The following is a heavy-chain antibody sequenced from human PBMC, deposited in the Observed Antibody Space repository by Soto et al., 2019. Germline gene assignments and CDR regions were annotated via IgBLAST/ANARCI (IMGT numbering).Heavy chain of an antibody. CDR2: ISSSSSYI. D-gene: IGHD6-19*01. J-gene: IGHJ6*04. CDR1: GFTFSSYS. Sequence: PGGSLRLSCAASGFTFSSYSMNWVRQAPGKGLEWVSSISSSSSYIYYADSVKGRFTISRDNAKNSLYLQMNSLRAEDTAVYYCARDTLTPLKDSSGWPDVWGKGTTVTVSS. V-gene: IGHV3-21*01. CDR3: ARDTLTPLKDSSGWPDV.